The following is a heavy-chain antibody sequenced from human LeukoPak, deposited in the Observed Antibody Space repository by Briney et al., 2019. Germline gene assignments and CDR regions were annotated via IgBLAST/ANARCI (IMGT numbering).Heavy chain of an antibody. V-gene: IGHV3-11*01. CDR1: GFTFSDYY. CDR3: ARVQSGYDHTPLDY. J-gene: IGHJ4*02. D-gene: IGHD5-12*01. Sequence: GGSLRLSCAASGFTFSDYYMAWIRQAPGKSLEWASYISRSSSSKNYADSVRGRFFISRDNAKSSLYLQMNSQRAEDTAVYYCARVQSGYDHTPLDYCGQGTLVTVSS. CDR2: ISRSSSSK.